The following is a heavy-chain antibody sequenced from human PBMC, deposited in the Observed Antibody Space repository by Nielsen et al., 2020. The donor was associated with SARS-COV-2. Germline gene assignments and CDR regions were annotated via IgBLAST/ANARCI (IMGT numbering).Heavy chain of an antibody. Sequence: SETLSLTCTVSGGSTRGYYWGWIRQPPGKGLEWIGHIDYSGSTNYKSSLKSRVTISVDTSKHQFSLTLTSMTAADTAVYYCAKHWLSFGDYFDFWSQGTLVTVSS. CDR3: AKHWLSFGDYFDF. V-gene: IGHV4-59*08. D-gene: IGHD3-22*01. CDR2: IDYSGST. CDR1: GGSTRGYY. J-gene: IGHJ4*02.